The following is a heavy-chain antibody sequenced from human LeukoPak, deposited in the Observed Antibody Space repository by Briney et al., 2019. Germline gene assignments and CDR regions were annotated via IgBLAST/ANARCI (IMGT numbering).Heavy chain of an antibody. V-gene: IGHV3-30*04. CDR2: ISSDGSLK. J-gene: IGHJ6*03. Sequence: PGRSLRLSCAASGFTFNNHVMHWVRQAPGKGLEWVAVISSDGSLKYYADSVKGRFTISRDNSQNTLYLQMNSLRSEDTAVFYCAKADGYYYYYYYIDVWGKGTTVTVSS. CDR1: GFTFNNHV. CDR3: AKADGYYYYYYYIDV. D-gene: IGHD5-24*01.